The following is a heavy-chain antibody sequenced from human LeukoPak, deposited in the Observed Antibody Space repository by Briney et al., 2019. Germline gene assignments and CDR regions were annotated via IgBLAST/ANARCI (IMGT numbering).Heavy chain of an antibody. J-gene: IGHJ6*03. D-gene: IGHD1-7*01. Sequence: SVKVSCKASGGTFSSYAISWVRQAPGQGLEWMGGIIPIFGTANYAQKFQGRVTITTDESTSTAYMELSSLRSEDTAVYYCARGGTNWNYGDYYYMDVWGKGTTVTVSS. CDR2: IIPIFGTA. CDR1: GGTFSSYA. CDR3: ARGGTNWNYGDYYYMDV. V-gene: IGHV1-69*05.